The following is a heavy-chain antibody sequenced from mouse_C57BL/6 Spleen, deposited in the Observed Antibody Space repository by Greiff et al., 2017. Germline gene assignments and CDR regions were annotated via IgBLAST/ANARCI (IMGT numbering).Heavy chain of an antibody. CDR1: GYTFTDYE. Sequence: VQVVESGAELVRPGASVTLSCKASGYTFTDYEMHWVKQTPVHGLEWIGAIDPETGGTAYNQKFKGKAILTADKSSSTAYMELRSLTSEDSAVYYSTRGGTTVVATGYFDYWGQGTTLTVSS. V-gene: IGHV1-15*01. D-gene: IGHD1-1*01. CDR2: IDPETGGT. J-gene: IGHJ2*01. CDR3: TRGGTTVVATGYFDY.